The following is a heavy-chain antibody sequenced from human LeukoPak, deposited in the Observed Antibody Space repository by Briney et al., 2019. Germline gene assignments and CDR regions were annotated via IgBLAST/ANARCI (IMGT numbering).Heavy chain of an antibody. CDR2: LSSSSSII. J-gene: IGHJ3*02. V-gene: IGHV3-48*04. CDR1: GFTFSNYN. Sequence: PGGSLRLSCVASGFTFSNYNMNWVRQAPGKGLEWVSFLSSSSSIIYYADSVKGHFTISRDNAKNSLYLQMNSLRAEDTAVYYCARCPIYYDSSGYYGDDAFDIWGQGTMVTVSS. D-gene: IGHD3-22*01. CDR3: ARCPIYYDSSGYYGDDAFDI.